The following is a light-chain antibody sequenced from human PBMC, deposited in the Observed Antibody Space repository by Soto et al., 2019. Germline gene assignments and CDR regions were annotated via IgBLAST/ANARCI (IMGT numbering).Light chain of an antibody. CDR1: QSVNIY. CDR3: QQYDDWLRLT. CDR2: GAS. V-gene: IGKV3D-15*01. J-gene: IGKJ4*01. Sequence: EIVMTQSPATLSVSPGERATLSCRASQSVNIYLAWYQQKPGQAPRLLIFGASYRATGIPAGFSGSGSGKEFNLTISRLQSEDVAVYFCQQYDDWLRLTFGGGTKVEIK.